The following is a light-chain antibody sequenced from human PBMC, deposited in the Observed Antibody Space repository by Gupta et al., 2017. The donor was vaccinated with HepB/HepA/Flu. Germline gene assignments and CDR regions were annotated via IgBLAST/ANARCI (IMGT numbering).Light chain of an antibody. Sequence: YELTQPPSVSVSPGQTATMTCSGDILPRKYAYWYHQRPGQAPLLVIYEDRKRPSGIPERFSASSSGTVATFTISGAQVEDEGDYYCYSTDNTGHPLFGGGTKLSVL. V-gene: IGLV3-10*01. J-gene: IGLJ2*01. CDR1: ILPRKY. CDR2: EDR. CDR3: YSTDNTGHPL.